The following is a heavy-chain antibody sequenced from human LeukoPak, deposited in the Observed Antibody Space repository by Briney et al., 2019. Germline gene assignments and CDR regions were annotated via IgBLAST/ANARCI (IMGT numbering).Heavy chain of an antibody. CDR2: IYYSGSN. Sequence: SETLSLTCTVSGGSISSSSYYWGWIRQPPGKGLEWIGSIYYSGSNYYNPSLKSRVTISVDTSKKQFSLKLSSVTAADTAVYYCARHVSLYGSGSYWVIDYWGQGTLVTVSS. CDR1: GGSISSSSYY. V-gene: IGHV4-39*01. CDR3: ARHVSLYGSGSYWVIDY. D-gene: IGHD3-10*01. J-gene: IGHJ4*02.